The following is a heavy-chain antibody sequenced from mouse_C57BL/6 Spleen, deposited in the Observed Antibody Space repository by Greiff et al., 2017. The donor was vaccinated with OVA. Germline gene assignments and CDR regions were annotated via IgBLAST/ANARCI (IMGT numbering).Heavy chain of an antibody. CDR3: ARNSYYYGSRDYFDY. Sequence: DVKLVESGPGLAKPSQTLSLTCSVTGYSITSDYWNWIRKFPGNKLEYMGYISYSGSTYYNPSLKSRISITRDTSKNQYYLQLNSVTTEDTATYYCARNSYYYGSRDYFDYWGQGTTLTVSS. V-gene: IGHV3-8*01. J-gene: IGHJ2*01. CDR1: GYSITSDY. D-gene: IGHD1-1*01. CDR2: ISYSGST.